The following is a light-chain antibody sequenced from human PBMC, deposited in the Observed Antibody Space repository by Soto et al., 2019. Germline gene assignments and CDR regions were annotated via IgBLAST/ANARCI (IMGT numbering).Light chain of an antibody. J-gene: IGKJ1*01. CDR1: QSVSSNY. CDR3: QHYGSSPET. Sequence: EIALTQSPGTLSLSPGEGATLSCRASQSVSSNYLAWYQQKPGQAPRLLIYGASSRATGIPDRFSGSGSGTDFTLTISRLEPEDFAVYYCQHYGSSPETFGQGTKVDIK. V-gene: IGKV3-20*01. CDR2: GAS.